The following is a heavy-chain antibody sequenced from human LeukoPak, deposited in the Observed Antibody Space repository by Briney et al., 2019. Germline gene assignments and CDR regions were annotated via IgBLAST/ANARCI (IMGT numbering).Heavy chain of an antibody. Sequence: GESLKISCQGSGYTFISYWTGWVRHMPGHGLAPMGIIYPGDSDTRYSPSFQGQVTISADKSISTGYLQWSSLKASDTAMYYCARFINYGDYRYFDYWGQGTLVTVSS. CDR1: GYTFISYW. J-gene: IGHJ4*02. CDR3: ARFINYGDYRYFDY. CDR2: IYPGDSDT. D-gene: IGHD4-17*01. V-gene: IGHV5-51*01.